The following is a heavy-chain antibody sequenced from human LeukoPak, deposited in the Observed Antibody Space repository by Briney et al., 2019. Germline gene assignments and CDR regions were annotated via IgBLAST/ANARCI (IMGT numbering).Heavy chain of an antibody. CDR2: IYYSGST. J-gene: IGHJ6*03. CDR1: GYSISSGYY. D-gene: IGHD3-3*01. CDR3: ASHNYDFWSGHQSTYYYMDV. V-gene: IGHV4-38-2*01. Sequence: PSETLSLTCAVSGYSISSGYYWGWIRQPPGKGLEWIGYIYYSGSTYYNPSLKSRVTISVDTSKNQFSLKLSSVTAADTAVYYCASHNYDFWSGHQSTYYYMDVWGKGTTVTVSS.